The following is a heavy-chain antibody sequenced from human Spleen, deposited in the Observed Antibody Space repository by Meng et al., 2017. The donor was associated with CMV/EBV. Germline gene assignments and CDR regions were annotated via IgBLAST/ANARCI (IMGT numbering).Heavy chain of an antibody. V-gene: IGHV4-34*01. CDR1: GASFSTYY. CDR3: VKGPQVSWLRSRLAAFDI. J-gene: IGHJ3*02. D-gene: IGHD5-12*01. Sequence: SETLSLTCAVYGASFSTYYWTWIRQSPGKGLEWIGEVNQSGGTNYNPSLKSRVSISVDTPKKQFSLKLNFVTAADTAVYYCVKGPQVSWLRSRLAAFDIWGQGTTVTVSS. CDR2: VNQSGGT.